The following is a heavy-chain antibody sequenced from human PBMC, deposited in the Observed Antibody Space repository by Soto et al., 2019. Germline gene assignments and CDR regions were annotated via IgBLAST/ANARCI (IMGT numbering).Heavy chain of an antibody. Sequence: QVQLVESGGGVVQPGRSLRLSCAASGFTFSSYAMHWVRQAPGKGLEWVAVISYDGSNKYYADSVKGRFTISRDNSKNTLYLQMNSLRAEDTAVYYCARVDDYYYGMDVWGQGTTATVSS. CDR1: GFTFSSYA. J-gene: IGHJ6*02. CDR3: ARVDDYYYGMDV. CDR2: ISYDGSNK. V-gene: IGHV3-30-3*01.